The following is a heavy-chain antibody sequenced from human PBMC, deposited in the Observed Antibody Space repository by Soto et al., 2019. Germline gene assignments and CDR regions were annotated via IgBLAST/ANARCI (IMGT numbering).Heavy chain of an antibody. Sequence: EVQLVESGGGLVKPGGSLTLSCAASGFTFSNAWINWVRQAPGKGLEWVGRVKSKTHGGTTDLAESVKGRFAISRDDSISMAFMRMNSLKIEDTAVYYCTTDSYITVTPVRLDYWGHGTLVTVSS. J-gene: IGHJ4*01. D-gene: IGHD4-4*01. CDR3: TTDSYITVTPVRLDY. CDR1: GFTFSNAW. V-gene: IGHV3-15*07. CDR2: VKSKTHGGTT.